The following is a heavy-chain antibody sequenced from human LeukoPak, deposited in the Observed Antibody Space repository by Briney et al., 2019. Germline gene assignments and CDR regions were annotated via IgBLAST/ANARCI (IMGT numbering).Heavy chain of an antibody. J-gene: IGHJ6*04. CDR3: AREGSSTSMDV. CDR2: ISYDGSNK. CDR1: GFTFSSYA. D-gene: IGHD2-2*01. V-gene: IGHV3-30*04. Sequence: GRSLRLSCAASGFTFSSYAMHWVRQAPGKGLEWVAVISYDGSNKYYADSEKGRFTISRDNSKNTLYLQMNSLRAEDTAVYYCAREGSSTSMDVWGKGTTVTVSS.